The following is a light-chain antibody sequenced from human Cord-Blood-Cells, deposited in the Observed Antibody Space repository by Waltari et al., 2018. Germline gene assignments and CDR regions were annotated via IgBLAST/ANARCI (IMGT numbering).Light chain of an antibody. J-gene: IGLJ2*01. CDR3: SSYAGSNRV. V-gene: IGLV2-8*01. CDR1: SSDVGGYNY. Sequence: QSALTQPPSASGSPGQSVTISCPGTSSDVGGYNYVSWYQQHPGKAPKLMIYEVSKWPSGVPDRFSGSKSGNTASLTVSGLQAEDEADYYCSSYAGSNRVFGGGTKLTVL. CDR2: EVS.